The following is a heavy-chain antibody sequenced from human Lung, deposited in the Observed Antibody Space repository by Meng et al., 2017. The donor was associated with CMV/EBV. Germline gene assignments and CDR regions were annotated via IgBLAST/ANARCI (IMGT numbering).Heavy chain of an antibody. Sequence: VQLGQSGAEVENPGASVKVSCKASGYTFTNYYMHWVRQAPGQGLEWMGIINTSVGYTSHAQKFQGRDTMTRDTSTSTVHMEVSSLRSADTAVYYCARASRVLGGFDYWGQGTLVTVSS. V-gene: IGHV1-46*01. CDR3: ARASRVLGGFDY. CDR2: INTSVGYT. CDR1: GYTFTNYY. D-gene: IGHD3-16*01. J-gene: IGHJ4*02.